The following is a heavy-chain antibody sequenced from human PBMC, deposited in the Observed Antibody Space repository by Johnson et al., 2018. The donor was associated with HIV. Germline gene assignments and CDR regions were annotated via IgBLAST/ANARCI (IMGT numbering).Heavy chain of an antibody. V-gene: IGHV3-30*18. D-gene: IGHD6-13*01. CDR2: ISFDGSNE. Sequence: QVQLVESGGGVVQPGMFVTLSCAASGLNFSDYGMHWVRQAPGKGLEWVAVISFDGSNEYYADSVKGRFTISRDNSKNTLYLQMNSLRAEDTAVYYCAKDGDVYGYSSSNDIWGQGTMVTVSS. CDR1: GLNFSDYG. CDR3: AKDGDVYGYSSSNDI. J-gene: IGHJ3*02.